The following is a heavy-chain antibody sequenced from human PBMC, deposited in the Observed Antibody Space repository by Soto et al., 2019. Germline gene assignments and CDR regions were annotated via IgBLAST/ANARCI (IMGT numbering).Heavy chain of an antibody. D-gene: IGHD6-6*01. V-gene: IGHV4-30-4*06. J-gene: IGHJ5*02. CDR3: ARERPDGARLDP. CDR2: IYYSGST. Sequence: QHPGKGLEWIGYIYYSGSTFYNPSLKSRLTISVDTSKNQFSLKLSSVTAADTAVYYCARERPDGARLDPWGQGTLVTVSS.